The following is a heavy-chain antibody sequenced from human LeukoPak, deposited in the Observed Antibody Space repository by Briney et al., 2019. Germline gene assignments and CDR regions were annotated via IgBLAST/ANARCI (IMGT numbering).Heavy chain of an antibody. CDR2: TYYRSQWFR. Sequence: SQTLSLTCAISGDSVFSDGVAWNWIRQSTSRGLEWLGRTYYRSQWFRDYAESVRSRITIDPDTSKNQFSLQLNSVTPEDTAVYYCASYCSSTSCPTDYWGQGTLVTVSS. CDR1: GDSVFSDGVA. CDR3: ASYCSSTSCPTDY. D-gene: IGHD2-2*01. V-gene: IGHV6-1*01. J-gene: IGHJ4*02.